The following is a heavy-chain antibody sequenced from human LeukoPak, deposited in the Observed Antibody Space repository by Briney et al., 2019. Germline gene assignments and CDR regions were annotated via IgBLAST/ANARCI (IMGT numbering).Heavy chain of an antibody. V-gene: IGHV3-53*05. CDR2: IYSGGST. Sequence: GGSLRLSCAASGFTVSSNYMSWVRQAPGKGLEWVSVIYSGGSTYYADSVKGRFTISRDNSKNTLYLQMNSLRAEDTAVYYCARDLKVRWFGELLADYWGQGTLVTVSS. CDR3: ARDLKVRWFGELLADY. D-gene: IGHD3-10*01. J-gene: IGHJ4*02. CDR1: GFTVSSNY.